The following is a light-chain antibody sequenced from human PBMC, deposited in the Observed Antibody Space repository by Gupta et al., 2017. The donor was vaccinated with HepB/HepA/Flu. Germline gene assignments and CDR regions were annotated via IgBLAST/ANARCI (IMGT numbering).Light chain of an antibody. CDR3: QQYGSSPWT. CDR1: QSVSSSY. J-gene: IGKJ1*01. V-gene: IGKV3-20*01. CDR2: GAS. Sequence: EIVLTQSPGTLSLSPGERATLPCRASQSVSSSYLAGYQQRPGQAPRLFIYGASSRATGSSDRFSGSGSGTDFTLTISRLEPEDVAVYYCQQYGSSPWTFGQGTKVGSK.